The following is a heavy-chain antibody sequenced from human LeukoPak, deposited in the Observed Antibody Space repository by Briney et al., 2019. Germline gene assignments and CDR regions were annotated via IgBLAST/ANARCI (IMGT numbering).Heavy chain of an antibody. D-gene: IGHD6-13*01. Sequence: ASVKVSCKASGGTFSSYAISWVRQAPGQGLEWMGGIIPIFGTANYAQKFQGRVTITADKSTSTAYMELSSLRSEDTAVYYCARAGGSSSWYVAFDYWGQGTLVTVSS. V-gene: IGHV1-69*06. CDR2: IIPIFGTA. CDR3: ARAGGSSSWYVAFDY. CDR1: GGTFSSYA. J-gene: IGHJ4*02.